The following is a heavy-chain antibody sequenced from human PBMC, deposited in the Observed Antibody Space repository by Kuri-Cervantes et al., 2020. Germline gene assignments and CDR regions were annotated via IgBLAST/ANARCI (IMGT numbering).Heavy chain of an antibody. D-gene: IGHD1-14*01. V-gene: IGHV1-18*01. Sequence: ASVKVSCKASGYTFTSYGISWVRQAPGQGLEWMGWISAYNGNTNYAQKLQGRVTMTTDTSTSTAYMELRSLRSDDPAVYYCARVFSSGRAWYETNQPEYFDYWGQGTLVTVSS. CDR2: ISAYNGNT. CDR1: GYTFTSYG. J-gene: IGHJ4*02. CDR3: ARVFSSGRAWYETNQPEYFDY.